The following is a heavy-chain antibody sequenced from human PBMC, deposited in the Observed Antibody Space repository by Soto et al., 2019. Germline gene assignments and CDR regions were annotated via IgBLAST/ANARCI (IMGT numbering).Heavy chain of an antibody. Sequence: SETLSLTCAVSGGSFTSNNWWTWVRQPPGQGLEWIGEIYRTGSTNYNPSLKSRVTISLDKSENQFSLKVTSLTAADTAVYYCASRDPGTSVDYWGQGTLFTVSS. CDR1: GGSFTSNNW. CDR2: IYRTGST. V-gene: IGHV4-4*02. D-gene: IGHD1-7*01. J-gene: IGHJ4*02. CDR3: ASRDPGTSVDY.